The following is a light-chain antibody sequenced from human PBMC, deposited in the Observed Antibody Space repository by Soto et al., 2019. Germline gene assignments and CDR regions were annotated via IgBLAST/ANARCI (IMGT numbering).Light chain of an antibody. CDR1: SSDAGGYNY. V-gene: IGLV2-14*01. J-gene: IGLJ2*01. Sequence: QSALTQPASVSGSPGQSITISCTGTSSDAGGYNYVSWYQQHPGKAPKLMIYDVSNRPSGVSNRFSGSKSGNTASLTISGLQAEDEADYYCSSYTSSSPSHVVFGGGTKVTVL. CDR3: SSYTSSSPSHVV. CDR2: DVS.